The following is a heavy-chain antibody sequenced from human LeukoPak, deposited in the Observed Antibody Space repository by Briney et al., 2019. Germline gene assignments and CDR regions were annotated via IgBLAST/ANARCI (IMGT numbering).Heavy chain of an antibody. CDR2: ISGSGGST. CDR1: GFTFSTYG. J-gene: IGHJ4*02. CDR3: AKGPYSSGWDYFDY. Sequence: GGSLRLSCAASGFTFSTYGMSWVRQAPGKGLEWVSAISGSGGSTYYADSVKGRFTISRDNSKNTLYLQMNSLRAEDTAVYYCAKGPYSSGWDYFDYWGQGTLVTVSS. D-gene: IGHD6-19*01. V-gene: IGHV3-23*01.